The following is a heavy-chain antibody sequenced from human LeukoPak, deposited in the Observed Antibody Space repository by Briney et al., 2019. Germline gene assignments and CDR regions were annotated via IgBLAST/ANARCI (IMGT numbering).Heavy chain of an antibody. J-gene: IGHJ5*02. CDR1: GGSFSGYY. D-gene: IGHD2-2*01. Sequence: SETLSLTCAVYGGSFSGYYWSWIRQPPGNGLEWIGEVNHSGSTNYNPSLKSRVTISVDTSKNQFSLKLSSVTAADTAVYYCARNVVVPADRGYNWFDPWGQGTLVTVSS. V-gene: IGHV4-34*01. CDR3: ARNVVVPADRGYNWFDP. CDR2: VNHSGST.